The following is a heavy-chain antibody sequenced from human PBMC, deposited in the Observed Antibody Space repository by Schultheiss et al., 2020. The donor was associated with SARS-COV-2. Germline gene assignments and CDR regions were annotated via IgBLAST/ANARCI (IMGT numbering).Heavy chain of an antibody. CDR2: INNDGSNA. CDR1: GFTFSTYG. V-gene: IGHV3-74*01. CDR3: ARAYYYDSSGYYGWFDP. J-gene: IGHJ5*02. Sequence: GGSLRLSCAASGFTFSTYGMHWVRQAPGKGLEWVSRINNDGSNAVYADSVKGRFTISRDNSKNTLYLQMNSLRTEDTAVYYCARAYYYDSSGYYGWFDPWGQGTLVTVSS. D-gene: IGHD3-22*01.